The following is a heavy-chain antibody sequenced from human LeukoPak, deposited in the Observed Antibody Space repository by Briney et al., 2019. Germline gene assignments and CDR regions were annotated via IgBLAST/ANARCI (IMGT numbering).Heavy chain of an antibody. J-gene: IGHJ6*03. V-gene: IGHV3-23*01. D-gene: IGHD6-13*01. CDR1: GFTFSTFA. Sequence: GGSLRLSCAASGFTFSTFAMIWVRQPPGKGLEWVSAISGSGGSTYYADSVKGRFTISRDNSKNTLYLQMNSLRAEDTAVYYCAKAGIAAAGRRDTYYYYYYMDVWGKGTTVTVSS. CDR3: AKAGIAAAGRRDTYYYYYYMDV. CDR2: ISGSGGST.